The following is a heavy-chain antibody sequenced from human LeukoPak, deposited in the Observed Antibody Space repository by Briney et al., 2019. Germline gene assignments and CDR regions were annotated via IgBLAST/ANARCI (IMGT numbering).Heavy chain of an antibody. Sequence: SVKVSCKASGDVFSTYTITWVRQAPGQGLEWMGGIMPNSGTPNYAEKLQGRVTIIADESTNTVYMELSGLRSEDTAVYYCARARITIFGVVIIYNWFDPWGQGTLVTVSS. CDR2: IMPNSGTP. J-gene: IGHJ5*02. V-gene: IGHV1-69*13. D-gene: IGHD3-3*01. CDR1: GDVFSTYT. CDR3: ARARITIFGVVIIYNWFDP.